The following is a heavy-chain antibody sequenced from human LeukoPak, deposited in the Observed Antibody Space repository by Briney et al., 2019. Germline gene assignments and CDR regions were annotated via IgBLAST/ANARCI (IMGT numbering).Heavy chain of an antibody. J-gene: IGHJ4*02. CDR3: ARQSEYTSGWHYIDY. D-gene: IGHD6-19*01. V-gene: IGHV4-39*01. Sequence: SETLSLTCTVSGGSMRSSSNFWAWIRQLPGKALEWIGSMFYSGSTTYYNPSLKSRVTISVDTSKNQFSLRLTSVTASDTAVYYCARQSEYTSGWHYIDYWGLGTLVTVSS. CDR1: GGSMRSSSNF. CDR2: MFYSGST.